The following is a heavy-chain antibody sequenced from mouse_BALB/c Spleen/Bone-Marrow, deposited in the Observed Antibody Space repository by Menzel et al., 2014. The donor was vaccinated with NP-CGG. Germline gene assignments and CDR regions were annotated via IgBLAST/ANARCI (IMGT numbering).Heavy chain of an antibody. CDR3: ARWDTTAMDY. J-gene: IGHJ4*01. Sequence: VQLQQSGAELMKPGASVKISCKATGYTFGSYWIEWVKQRPGHGLEWIGEILPGRGSTNYNEKFKGQATFTSDTSSNTAYMQLSSLTSEDSAVYYCARWDTTAMDYWGQGTSVTVSS. D-gene: IGHD1-1*01. CDR2: ILPGRGST. CDR1: GYTFGSYW. V-gene: IGHV1-9*01.